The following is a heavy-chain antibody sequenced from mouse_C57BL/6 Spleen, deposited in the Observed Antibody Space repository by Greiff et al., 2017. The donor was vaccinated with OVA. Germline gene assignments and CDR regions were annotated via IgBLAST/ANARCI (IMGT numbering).Heavy chain of an antibody. Sequence: DVMLVESGGGLVKPGGSLKLSCAASGFTFSDYGMHWVRQAPEKGLEGVAYISSGSSTIYYADTVKGRFTISRDNAKYTLFLHMTILRSEDTSMYYCAHPAMYSWGQGTSVTVSS. J-gene: IGHJ4*01. CDR2: ISSGSSTI. CDR1: GFTFSDYG. V-gene: IGHV5-17*01. CDR3: AHPAMYS.